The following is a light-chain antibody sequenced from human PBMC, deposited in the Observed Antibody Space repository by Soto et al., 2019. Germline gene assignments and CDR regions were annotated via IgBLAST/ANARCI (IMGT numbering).Light chain of an antibody. CDR1: QSVSSY. CDR3: QQYNNWPPT. J-gene: IGKJ1*01. CDR2: DAS. V-gene: IGKV3-11*01. Sequence: ELVLTQSPATLSLSPVERATLSCRASQSVSSYSAWYQQKPGQAPRLLIYDASNMATGIPARFSGSGSGTDFTLTISSLQSEDFAVYYCQQYNNWPPTFGQGTKVDIK.